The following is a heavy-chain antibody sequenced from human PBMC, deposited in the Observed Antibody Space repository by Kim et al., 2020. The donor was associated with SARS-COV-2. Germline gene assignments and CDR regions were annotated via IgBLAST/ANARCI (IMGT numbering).Heavy chain of an antibody. V-gene: IGHV4-34*01. Sequence: SETLSLTCAVYGGSFSGYYWSWIRQPPGKGLEWIGEINHSGSTNYNPSLKSRVTISVDTSKNQFSLKLSSVTAADTAVYYCARVRLVYAIGYGMDVWGQGTTVTVSS. CDR2: INHSGST. D-gene: IGHD2-8*01. J-gene: IGHJ6*02. CDR3: ARVRLVYAIGYGMDV. CDR1: GGSFSGYY.